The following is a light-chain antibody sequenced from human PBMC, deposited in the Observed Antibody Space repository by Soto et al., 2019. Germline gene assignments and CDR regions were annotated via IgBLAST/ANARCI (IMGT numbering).Light chain of an antibody. CDR2: GTS. CDR3: QQYASSPLLT. Sequence: DIVLTQSPATLSLSPGETATLSCRASQTIGRNYLAWYQQKPGQAPRLLIFGTSTRATCIPDRFSGSGSGTDFTLSISRLEPEDFAVYYCQQYASSPLLTFGGGTKWIS. J-gene: IGKJ4*01. V-gene: IGKV3-20*01. CDR1: QTIGRNY.